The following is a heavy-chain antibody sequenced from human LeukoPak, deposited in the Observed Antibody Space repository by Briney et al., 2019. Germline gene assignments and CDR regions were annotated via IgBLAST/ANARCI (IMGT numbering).Heavy chain of an antibody. CDR2: INHSGST. V-gene: IGHV4-34*01. CDR3: ALLLIDAFDI. CDR1: GGSFSGYY. D-gene: IGHD2-15*01. J-gene: IGHJ3*02. Sequence: SETLPLTCAVYGGSFSGYYWSWIRQPPGKGLEWIGEINHSGSTNYNPSLKSRVTISVDTSKNQFSLKLSSVTAADTAVYYCALLLIDAFDIWGQGTMVTVSS.